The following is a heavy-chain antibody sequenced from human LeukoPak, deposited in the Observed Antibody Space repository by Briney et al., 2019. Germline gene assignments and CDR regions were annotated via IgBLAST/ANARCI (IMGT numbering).Heavy chain of an antibody. CDR3: AKPRMERYRYFDQ. Sequence: GGSLRLSCAASGFTFNNYGLIWVRQAPGKGLEWVAAISNDGGGTMYAAFVEGRFTISRDNSKNTLFLKMNSLRAEDTALYYCAKPRMERYRYFDQWGQGTQVPVSS. J-gene: IGHJ4*02. CDR2: ISNDGGGT. CDR1: GFTFNNYG. V-gene: IGHV3-23*01. D-gene: IGHD1-1*01.